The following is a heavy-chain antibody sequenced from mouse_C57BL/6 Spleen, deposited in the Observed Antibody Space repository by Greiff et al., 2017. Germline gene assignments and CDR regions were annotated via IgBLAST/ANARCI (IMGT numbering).Heavy chain of an antibody. J-gene: IGHJ2*01. D-gene: IGHD2-3*01. CDR3: ARKGSDGYYYYFDY. CDR2: IHPNSGST. V-gene: IGHV1-64*01. Sequence: VQLQQPGAELVKPGASVTLSCKASGYTFTSYWMHWVKQRPGQGLEWIGMIHPNSGSTNYNEKFKSKATLTVDKSSSTAYMQLSSLTSEDSAVYYCARKGSDGYYYYFDYWGQVTTRTVSS. CDR1: GYTFTSYW.